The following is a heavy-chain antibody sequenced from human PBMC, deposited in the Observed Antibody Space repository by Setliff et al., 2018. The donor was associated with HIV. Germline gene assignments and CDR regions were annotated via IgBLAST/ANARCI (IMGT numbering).Heavy chain of an antibody. Sequence: TLSLTCAVYGGSFSGYYWSWIRQPPGKGLEWIGEINHSGSTNYNPSLKSRVTISVDTSKNQFSLKLSSVTAADTAVYYCARGRGQWLGLWGQGTLVTVSS. CDR1: GGSFSGYY. J-gene: IGHJ4*02. D-gene: IGHD6-19*01. V-gene: IGHV4-34*01. CDR3: ARGRGQWLGL. CDR2: INHSGST.